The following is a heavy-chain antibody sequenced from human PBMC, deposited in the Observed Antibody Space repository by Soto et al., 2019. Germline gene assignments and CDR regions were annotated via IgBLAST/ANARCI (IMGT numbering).Heavy chain of an antibody. CDR3: ARDHGGSYQADSFGP. V-gene: IGHV1-18*01. CDR1: GYTFTTSG. J-gene: IGHJ5*02. Sequence: QVQLVQSGVEVKKPGASVKVSCKASGYTFTTSGIIWVRQAPGQGLEWMGWISPYDGDTNYADTLQGRVTLTTDTSTTTAYMEVGSRRSDVTAMYYCARDHGGSYQADSFGPWGQGTLLIVSS. CDR2: ISPYDGDT. D-gene: IGHD1-26*01.